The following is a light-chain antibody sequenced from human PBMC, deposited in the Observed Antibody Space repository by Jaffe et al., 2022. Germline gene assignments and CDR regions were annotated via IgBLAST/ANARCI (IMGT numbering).Light chain of an antibody. CDR1: SSDVGNYNL. CDR2: EVS. Sequence: QSALTQPASVSGSPGQSITISCTGASSDVGNYNLVSWYQQHPGKAPKLMIYEVSKRPSGVSNRFSGSKSGNTASLTISGLQAEDEGDYYCCSYARSSTVIFGGGTKLTVL. V-gene: IGLV2-23*02. J-gene: IGLJ2*01. CDR3: CSYARSSTVI.